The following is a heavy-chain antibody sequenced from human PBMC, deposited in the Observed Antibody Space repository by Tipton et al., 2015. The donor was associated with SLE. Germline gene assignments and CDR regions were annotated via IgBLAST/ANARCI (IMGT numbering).Heavy chain of an antibody. CDR2: IYYSGSN. CDR1: GGSISSHY. J-gene: IGHJ4*02. Sequence: LRLSCTVSGGSISSHYWSWIRQPPGKGLEWIGYIYYSGSNNYNPSLKRRVTISVDTSKNQFSLKLSSVTAADTAVYYCARVDGYYRGDYFDYWGQGTLVTVSS. D-gene: IGHD5-24*01. CDR3: ARVDGYYRGDYFDY. V-gene: IGHV4-59*11.